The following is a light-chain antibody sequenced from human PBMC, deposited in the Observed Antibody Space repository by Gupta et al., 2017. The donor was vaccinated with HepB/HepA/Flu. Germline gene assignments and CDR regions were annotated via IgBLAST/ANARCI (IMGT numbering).Light chain of an antibody. CDR2: WAS. CDR3: QQDDSNPQCI. Sequence: DIVMTQSPDSLAVSLGERATINCKSSQSGLYSYNNKNYLAWYKQKPGQPPKLLIYWASTRESVVTDRFSGSGYGKDLTLTISSRQEEDVAVYYFQQDDSNPQCIFGQGTKMDIK. V-gene: IGKV4-1*01. J-gene: IGKJ2*02. CDR1: QSGLYSYNNKNY.